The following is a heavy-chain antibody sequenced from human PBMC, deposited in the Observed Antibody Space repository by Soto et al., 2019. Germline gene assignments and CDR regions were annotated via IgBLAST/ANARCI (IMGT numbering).Heavy chain of an antibody. V-gene: IGHV3-33*01. CDR2: IWYDGSNK. J-gene: IGHJ6*04. CDR1: GFTFSSYG. Sequence: GGSLRLSCAASGFTFSSYGMHWVRQAPGKGLEWVAVIWYDGSNKYYADSVKGRFTISRDNSKNTLYLQMNSLRAEDTAVYYCARGDALRFLEWPQKDVWGKGTTVTVSS. CDR3: ARGDALRFLEWPQKDV. D-gene: IGHD3-3*01.